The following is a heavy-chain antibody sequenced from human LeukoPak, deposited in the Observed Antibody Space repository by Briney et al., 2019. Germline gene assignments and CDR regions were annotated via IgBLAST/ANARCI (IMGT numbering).Heavy chain of an antibody. Sequence: PSETLSLTCTVSGGSISSYYWSWIRQPPGKGLEWIGYIYYSGSTNYNPSLESRVTISVDTSKNQFSLKLSSVTAADTAVYYCASPNCSGGSCYSEDAFDIWGQGTMVTVSS. V-gene: IGHV4-59*12. CDR1: GGSISSYY. J-gene: IGHJ3*02. D-gene: IGHD2-15*01. CDR2: IYYSGST. CDR3: ASPNCSGGSCYSEDAFDI.